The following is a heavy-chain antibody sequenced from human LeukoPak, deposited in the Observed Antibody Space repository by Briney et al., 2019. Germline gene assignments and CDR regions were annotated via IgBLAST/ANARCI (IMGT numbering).Heavy chain of an antibody. CDR1: GFTFNNYW. V-gene: IGHV3-74*01. J-gene: IGHJ4*02. Sequence: TGGSLRLSCAASGFTFNNYWMHWVRHAPGKGLVWVARIDNDGSSTVYADSVKGRFTISRDNAKNTVYLQMNRLRGEDTALYYCVRGLQGPDYWGQGTLVIVSS. CDR2: IDNDGSST. CDR3: VRGLQGPDY. D-gene: IGHD2-15*01.